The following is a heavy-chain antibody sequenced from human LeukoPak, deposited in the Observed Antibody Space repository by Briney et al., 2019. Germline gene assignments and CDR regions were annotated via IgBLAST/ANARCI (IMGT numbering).Heavy chain of an antibody. D-gene: IGHD3-22*01. Sequence: GSLRLSCVASGFSFSSYSMSWVRQAPGKGLEWLSYIVGSSTIIYYADSVRGRFTISRDNAQNSLHLQMNSLRDEDTAVYYCARVRDSSGYYFVNYFDNWGQGTLVTVSS. V-gene: IGHV3-48*02. CDR3: ARVRDSSGYYFVNYFDN. CDR1: GFSFSSYS. CDR2: IVGSSTII. J-gene: IGHJ4*02.